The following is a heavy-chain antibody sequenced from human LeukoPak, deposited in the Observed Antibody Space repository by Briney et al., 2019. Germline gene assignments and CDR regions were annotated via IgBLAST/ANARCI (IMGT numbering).Heavy chain of an antibody. V-gene: IGHV4-59*01. CDR1: GGSISSYY. CDR2: IYYSGST. CDR3: ARDRGLWFGDYYYYYYGMDV. Sequence: SETLSLTCTVSGGSISSYYWSWIRQPPGKGLEWVGYIYYSGSTNYNPSLKSRVTISVDTSKNQLSLKLSSVTAADTAVYYCARDRGLWFGDYYYYYYGMDVWGQGTTVTVSS. J-gene: IGHJ6*02. D-gene: IGHD3-10*01.